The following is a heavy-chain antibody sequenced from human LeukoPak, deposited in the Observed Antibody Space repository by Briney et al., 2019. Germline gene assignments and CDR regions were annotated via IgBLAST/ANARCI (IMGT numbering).Heavy chain of an antibody. Sequence: GASVKVSCKAFGYTFTSYGISWVRQAPGQGLEWMGWISAYNGNTNYAQKLQGRVTMTTDTSTSTAYMELRSLRSDDTAVYYCARDLCSGGSCYSDYWGQGTLVTVSS. D-gene: IGHD2-15*01. J-gene: IGHJ4*02. CDR2: ISAYNGNT. CDR3: ARDLCSGGSCYSDY. V-gene: IGHV1-18*01. CDR1: GYTFTSYG.